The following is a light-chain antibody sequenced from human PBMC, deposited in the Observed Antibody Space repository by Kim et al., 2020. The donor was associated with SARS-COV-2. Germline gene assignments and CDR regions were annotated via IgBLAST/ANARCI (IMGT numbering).Light chain of an antibody. Sequence: RVDIACSRSPSNIGSNYVCWYQQFPGAAPELLIYTNDQRPSGVPDRFSGSKSGTSASLAISDLRSEDEAIYYCAAWDDSLSGYLAFGGGTQLTVL. J-gene: IGLJ2*01. CDR3: AAWDDSLSGYLA. CDR1: PSNIGSNY. V-gene: IGLV1-47*01. CDR2: TND.